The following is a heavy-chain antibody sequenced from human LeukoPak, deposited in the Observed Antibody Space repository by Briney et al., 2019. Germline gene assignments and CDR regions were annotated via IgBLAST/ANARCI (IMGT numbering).Heavy chain of an antibody. Sequence: SVKVSCKASGGTFSSYAISWVRQAPGQGLEWMGGIIPIFGTANYAQKYQGRVTITADESTSTAYMELSSLRSEDTAVYYCARGGRRGAVDTATVTPWGQGTLVTVFS. V-gene: IGHV1-69*13. CDR1: GGTFSSYA. J-gene: IGHJ5*02. D-gene: IGHD5-18*01. CDR3: ARGGRRGAVDTATVTP. CDR2: IIPIFGTA.